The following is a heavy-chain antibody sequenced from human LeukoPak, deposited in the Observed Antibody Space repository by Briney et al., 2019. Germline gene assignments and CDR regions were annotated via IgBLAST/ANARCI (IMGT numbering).Heavy chain of an antibody. V-gene: IGHV3-23*01. CDR1: GFTFSSFG. J-gene: IGHJ4*02. CDR2: ITGSGGIT. Sequence: GGSLRLSCAASGFTFSSFGMTWVRQAPGKGLEWVSTITGSGGITYYADSVKGRFTISRDNSKNTLYLQVNSLRAEDTAVYYCAKDSSTSSSQTNFDYWGQGTLVTVSS. CDR3: AKDSSTSSSQTNFDY. D-gene: IGHD6-6*01.